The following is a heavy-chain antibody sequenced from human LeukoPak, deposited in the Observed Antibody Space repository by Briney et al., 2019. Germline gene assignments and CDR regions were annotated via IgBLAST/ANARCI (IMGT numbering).Heavy chain of an antibody. J-gene: IGHJ6*02. D-gene: IGHD3-10*01. CDR2: ISSSSSYI. CDR1: GFTFSSYS. CDR3: ARMVRGHYGMDV. V-gene: IGHV3-21*01. Sequence: GGSLRLSCAASGFTFSSYSMNWVRRAPGKGLEWVSSISSSSSYIYYADSVKGRFTISRDNAKNSLYLQMNSLRAEDTAVYYCARMVRGHYGMDVWGQGTTVTVSS.